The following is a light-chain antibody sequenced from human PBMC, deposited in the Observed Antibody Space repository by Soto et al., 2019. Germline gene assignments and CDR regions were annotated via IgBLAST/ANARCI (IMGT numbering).Light chain of an antibody. Sequence: EIVMTQSPATLSVSPGEGATLSCRASQGIGNTLAWYQQKPGQTPRLLIYSTSSRATGIPDRFSGSGSGTDFTLTISRLEPEDFAVYYCQQYGNSPWTFGQGTKVEIK. CDR3: QQYGNSPWT. CDR2: STS. V-gene: IGKV3-20*01. CDR1: QGIGNT. J-gene: IGKJ1*01.